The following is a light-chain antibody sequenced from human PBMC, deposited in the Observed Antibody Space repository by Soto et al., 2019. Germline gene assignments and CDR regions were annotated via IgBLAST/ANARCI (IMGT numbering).Light chain of an antibody. CDR1: SSDVGGSNY. V-gene: IGLV2-14*01. CDR3: SSYTSSTTPVL. Sequence: QSALTQPASVSGSPGQSITISCTGTSSDVGGSNYVSWYQHFPGKAPKLIIYEVSNRPSGVSNRFSGSKSGNTASLTISGLQPEDEADYYCSSYTSSTTPVLFGGGTKLTVL. CDR2: EVS. J-gene: IGLJ3*02.